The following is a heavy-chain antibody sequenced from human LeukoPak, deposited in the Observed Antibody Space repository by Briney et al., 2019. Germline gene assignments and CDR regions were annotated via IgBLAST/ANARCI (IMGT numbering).Heavy chain of an antibody. V-gene: IGHV1-69*04. D-gene: IGHD6-6*01. CDR1: GGTFSSYA. CDR3: ARERYSSSSGFDP. J-gene: IGHJ5*02. CDR2: IIPILGIA. Sequence: SVKVSCKTSGGTFSSYAISWVRQAPGQGLEWMGRIIPILGIANYAQKFQGRVTITADKSTSTAYMELSSLRSEDTAVYYCARERYSSSSGFDPWGQGTLVTVSS.